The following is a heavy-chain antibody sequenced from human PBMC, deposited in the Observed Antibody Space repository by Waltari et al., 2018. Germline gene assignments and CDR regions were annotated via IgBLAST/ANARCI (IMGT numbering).Heavy chain of an antibody. CDR3: ARDMDFVVIENAMDV. V-gene: IGHV3-48*01. D-gene: IGHD2-2*03. Sequence: EIQLVQSGGGLVQPGGSLRLSCAASGFNLDDYSLNWVRQAPGKGLEWVSYITGTSRNKFYADSVRGRFTISRDNAKNSLYLQMNSLRADDTAVYFCARDMDFVVIENAMDVWGEGTTVTVSS. CDR1: GFNLDDYS. J-gene: IGHJ6*04. CDR2: ITGTSRNK.